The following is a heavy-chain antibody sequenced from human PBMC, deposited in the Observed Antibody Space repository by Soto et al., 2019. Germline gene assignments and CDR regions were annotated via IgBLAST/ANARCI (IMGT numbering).Heavy chain of an antibody. V-gene: IGHV2-5*02. CDR1: GFSLSTSGLG. J-gene: IGHJ6*02. CDR2: IYWADDK. Sequence: QITLKESGPTLVKPTQTLTLTCTFSGFSLSTSGLGVSWIRQPPAKALEWLSLIYWADDKRYSPSRKSRLTITKDTSKNQVVLTMTNMDPVDTATYYCAHRAGTYTSGWFYYNGMDVWGQGTTVTVSS. CDR3: AHRAGTYTSGWFYYNGMDV. D-gene: IGHD6-13*01.